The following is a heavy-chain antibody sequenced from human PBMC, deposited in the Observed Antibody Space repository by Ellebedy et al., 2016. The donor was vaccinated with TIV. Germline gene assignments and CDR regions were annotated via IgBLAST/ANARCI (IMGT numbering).Heavy chain of an antibody. D-gene: IGHD3-10*01. CDR2: INHSGST. J-gene: IGHJ4*02. V-gene: IGHV4-34*01. Sequence: MPSETLSLTCAVYGGSFSGYYWSWICQPPGKGLEWIGEINHSGSTNYNPSLKSRVTISIDTSKNQFSLKLSSVTAADTAVYYCARREGYYGSGSYYANWGQGTLVTVSS. CDR3: ARREGYYGSGSYYAN. CDR1: GGSFSGYY.